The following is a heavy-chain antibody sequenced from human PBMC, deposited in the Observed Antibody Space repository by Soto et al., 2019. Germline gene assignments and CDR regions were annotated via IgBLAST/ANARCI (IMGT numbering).Heavy chain of an antibody. J-gene: IGHJ6*02. D-gene: IGHD5-18*01. CDR1: GYTFTSYY. Sequence: ASVKVSCKASGYTFTSYYMNWVRQAPGQGLEWMGWINPNSGGTNYAQKFQGWVTMTRDTSISTAYMELSRLRSDDTAVYYCAREEIQLFSTTGYGMDVWGQGTTVTVSS. CDR2: INPNSGGT. CDR3: AREEIQLFSTTGYGMDV. V-gene: IGHV1-2*04.